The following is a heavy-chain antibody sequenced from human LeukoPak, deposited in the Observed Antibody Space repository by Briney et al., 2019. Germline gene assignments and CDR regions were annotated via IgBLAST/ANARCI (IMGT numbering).Heavy chain of an antibody. CDR1: GFTFSSYW. Sequence: PGGSLRLSCSASGFTFSSYWMSWLRQAPGKGLEWVANIKQDGSEKYYVDSVKGRFTISRDNAKNSLYLQMNSLRAEDTAVYYCARDPEEIGYCSGGSCYSIHYGMDVWGQGTTVTVSS. CDR2: IKQDGSEK. J-gene: IGHJ6*02. D-gene: IGHD2-15*01. CDR3: ARDPEEIGYCSGGSCYSIHYGMDV. V-gene: IGHV3-7*03.